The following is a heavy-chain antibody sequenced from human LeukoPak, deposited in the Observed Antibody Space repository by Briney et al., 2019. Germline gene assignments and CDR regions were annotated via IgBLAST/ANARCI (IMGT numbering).Heavy chain of an antibody. D-gene: IGHD2-15*01. J-gene: IGHJ5*02. Sequence: ASVKVSCKASGYTFTSYGISWVRQAPGQGLEWMGWISAYNGNTNYAQKLQGRVTMTTDTSTSTAYMELRSLRSDDTAVYYCARVNDIVVVVAAPLKYWFDPWGQGTLVTVSS. CDR3: ARVNDIVVVVAAPLKYWFDP. CDR1: GYTFTSYG. CDR2: ISAYNGNT. V-gene: IGHV1-18*01.